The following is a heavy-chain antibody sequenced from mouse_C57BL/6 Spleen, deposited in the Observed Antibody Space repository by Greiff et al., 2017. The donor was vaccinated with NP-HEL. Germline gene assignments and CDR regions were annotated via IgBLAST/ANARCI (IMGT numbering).Heavy chain of an antibody. CDR2: IDPSDSET. CDR3: AHYDYDEGFAY. Sequence: QVQLQQPGAELVRPGSSVKLSCKASGYTFTSYWMHWVKQRPIQGLEWIGNIDPSDSETHYNQKFKDKATLTVDKSSSTAYMQLSSLTSEDSAVYYCAHYDYDEGFAYWGQGTLVTVSA. J-gene: IGHJ3*01. CDR1: GYTFTSYW. V-gene: IGHV1-52*01. D-gene: IGHD2-4*01.